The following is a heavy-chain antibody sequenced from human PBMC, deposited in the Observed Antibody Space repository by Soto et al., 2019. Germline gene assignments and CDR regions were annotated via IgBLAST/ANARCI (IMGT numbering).Heavy chain of an antibody. D-gene: IGHD4-17*01. CDR3: AKDYGGNQGATGDRRDAFDI. CDR1: GGTFSSYA. CDR2: IIPIFGTA. J-gene: IGHJ3*02. V-gene: IGHV1-69*13. Sequence: SVKVSCKASGGTFSSYAISWVRQAPGQGLEWMGGIIPIFGTANYAQKFQGRVTITADESTSTAYMELSSLRSEDTAVYYCAKDYGGNQGATGDRRDAFDIWGQGTMVTVSS.